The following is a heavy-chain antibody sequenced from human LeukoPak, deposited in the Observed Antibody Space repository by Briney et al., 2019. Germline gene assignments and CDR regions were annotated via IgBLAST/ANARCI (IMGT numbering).Heavy chain of an antibody. D-gene: IGHD2-2*01. V-gene: IGHV3-48*03. CDR3: ARDAGSSVRGIFDY. Sequence: GGSLRLSCAVSGFTFSSYEMTWVRQAPGKGLEWVSYIGLGGSNIYYADSVRGRFTISRDNAKNSLYLQVNSLRAEDTAVYYCARDAGSSVRGIFDYWGQGTLVTVSS. CDR1: GFTFSSYE. CDR2: IGLGGSNI. J-gene: IGHJ4*02.